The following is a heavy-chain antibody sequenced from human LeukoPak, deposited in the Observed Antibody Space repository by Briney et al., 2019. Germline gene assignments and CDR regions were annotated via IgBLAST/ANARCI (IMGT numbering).Heavy chain of an antibody. V-gene: IGHV1-18*01. CDR3: ARGRPSDF. Sequence: ASVKVSCKTSGYTFTDFGMSWVRQAPGQGLEWMGWISAYSGDTNYAHNLQGRVTMTTDTSTSTAYMELRSLRSDDTATYYCARGRPSDFWGQGTLVTVSS. D-gene: IGHD3-3*01. CDR2: ISAYSGDT. CDR1: GYTFTDFG. J-gene: IGHJ4*02.